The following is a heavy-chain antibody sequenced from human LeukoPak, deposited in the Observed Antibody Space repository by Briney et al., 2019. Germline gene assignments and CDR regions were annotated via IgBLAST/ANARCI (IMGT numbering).Heavy chain of an antibody. CDR3: ARGQLVGDY. D-gene: IGHD6-13*01. CDR1: GFTFDDYG. J-gene: IGHJ4*02. V-gene: IGHV3-20*04. CDR2: INWNGGNT. Sequence: GESLKISCAASGFTFDDYGMSWVRQAPGKGLEWVSGINWNGGNTDYADSVKGRFTISRDNAKNSLYLQMNSLRAEDTAFYYCARGQLVGDYWGQGTLVTVSS.